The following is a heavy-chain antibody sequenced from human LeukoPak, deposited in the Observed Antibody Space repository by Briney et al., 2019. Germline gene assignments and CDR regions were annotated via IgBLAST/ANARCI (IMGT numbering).Heavy chain of an antibody. CDR3: ARGRLWFGELSWFDP. CDR2: INHSGST. J-gene: IGHJ5*02. Sequence: SETLSLTCTVSGGSISSYYWSWIRQPPGKGLEWIGEINHSGSTNYNPSLKSRVTISVDTSKNQFSLKLSSVTAADTAVYYCARGRLWFGELSWFDPWGQGTLVTVSS. D-gene: IGHD3-10*01. V-gene: IGHV4-34*01. CDR1: GGSISSYY.